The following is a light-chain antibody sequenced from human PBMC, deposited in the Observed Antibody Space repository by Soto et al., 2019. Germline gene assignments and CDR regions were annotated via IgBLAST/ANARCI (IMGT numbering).Light chain of an antibody. CDR2: DAS. J-gene: IGKJ5*01. V-gene: IGKV3-11*01. CDR3: QQRTKT. Sequence: EIVLTQSPVTLSLSPGERATLSCRASQSVSTYLAWYQQKPGQAPRLLIYDASNRATGIPARLSGSGSGTDFTLTISSLEPEDFAVYYCQQRTKTFGQGTRLEIK. CDR1: QSVSTY.